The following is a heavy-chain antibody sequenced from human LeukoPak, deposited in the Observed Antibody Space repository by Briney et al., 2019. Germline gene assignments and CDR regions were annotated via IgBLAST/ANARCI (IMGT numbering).Heavy chain of an antibody. D-gene: IGHD4-23*01. CDR1: GGTFSSYA. CDR2: IIPIFGTA. Sequence: GASVKVSCKASGGTFSSYAISWVRQAPGQGLEWMGGIIPIFGTANYAQKFQGRVTITADESTSTAYMELSSLRSEDTAVYYCARDSYGGKRKFDYWGQGTLVTVSS. J-gene: IGHJ4*02. CDR3: ARDSYGGKRKFDY. V-gene: IGHV1-69*13.